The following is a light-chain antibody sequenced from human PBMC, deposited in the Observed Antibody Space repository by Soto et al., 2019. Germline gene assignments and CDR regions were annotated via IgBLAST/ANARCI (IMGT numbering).Light chain of an antibody. J-gene: IGLJ3*02. Sequence: QSVLTQPASVSGSPGQSITISCTGTSSDVGGYNYVSWYQQHPGKAPKLMIDEVSNRPSGVSNRFSGSKSGNTASLTISGLQAEDEADYYCSSYTSRSIWVFGGGTKLTV. CDR2: EVS. CDR3: SSYTSRSIWV. CDR1: SSDVGGYNY. V-gene: IGLV2-14*01.